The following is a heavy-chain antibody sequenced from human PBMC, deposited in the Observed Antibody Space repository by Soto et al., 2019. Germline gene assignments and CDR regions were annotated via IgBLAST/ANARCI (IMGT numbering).Heavy chain of an antibody. J-gene: IGHJ3*02. CDR1: GGSISSYY. CDR2: IYYSGST. Sequence: PSETLSLTCTVSGGSISSYYWSWIRQPPGKGLEWIGYIYYSGSTNYNPSLKSRVTISVDTSKNQFSLKLSSVTAADTAVYYCARHLTNSIGDDAFDIWGQGTMVTVS. V-gene: IGHV4-59*01. D-gene: IGHD6-19*01. CDR3: ARHLTNSIGDDAFDI.